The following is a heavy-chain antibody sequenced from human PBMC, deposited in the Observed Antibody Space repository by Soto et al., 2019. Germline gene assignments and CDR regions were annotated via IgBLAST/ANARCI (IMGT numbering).Heavy chain of an antibody. Sequence: QVQLVESGGGVVQPGRSLRLSCAASGFTFSSYGMHWVRQAPGKGLEWVAVISYDGSNKYYADSVKGRFTISRDNSKNTLYLQMNSLRAEDTAVYYCAKDTGYREWELRGNWFDPRGQGTLVTVSS. V-gene: IGHV3-30*18. J-gene: IGHJ5*02. CDR2: ISYDGSNK. D-gene: IGHD1-26*01. CDR1: GFTFSSYG. CDR3: AKDTGYREWELRGNWFDP.